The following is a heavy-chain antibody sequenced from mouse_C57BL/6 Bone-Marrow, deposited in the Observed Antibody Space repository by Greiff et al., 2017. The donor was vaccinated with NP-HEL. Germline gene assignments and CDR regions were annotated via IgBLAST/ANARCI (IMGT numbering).Heavy chain of an antibody. Sequence: QVQLQQSGPGLVAPSQSLSITCTVSGFSLTSYGVHWVRQPPGKGLEWLVVIWSDGSTTYNSARKSRLSISKDNSKSQVFLKMNSLQTDDTAMYYCARAYYSNYGFAYWGQGTLVTVSA. CDR2: IWSDGST. D-gene: IGHD2-5*01. J-gene: IGHJ3*01. CDR3: ARAYYSNYGFAY. V-gene: IGHV2-6*03. CDR1: GFSLTSYG.